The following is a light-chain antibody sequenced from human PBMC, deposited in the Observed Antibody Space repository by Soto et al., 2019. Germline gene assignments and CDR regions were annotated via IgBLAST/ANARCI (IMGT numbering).Light chain of an antibody. Sequence: EIVLTQSPGTLSLSPGERATLSCRASQDVSSSYLAWYQQKLGQAPRLLMYGTSNRATGIPDRFSGSGSGTDFTLTIRRLEAEDFAVYYCQQYDTSPRNFGQGTKVDIK. CDR1: QDVSSSY. J-gene: IGKJ2*01. CDR3: QQYDTSPRN. V-gene: IGKV3-20*01. CDR2: GTS.